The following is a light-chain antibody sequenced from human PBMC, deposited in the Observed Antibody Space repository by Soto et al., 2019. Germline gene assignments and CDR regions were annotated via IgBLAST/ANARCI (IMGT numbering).Light chain of an antibody. V-gene: IGKV1-39*01. CDR1: QSISSY. Sequence: DIQMTQSPSSLSASVGDRVTITCRASQSISSYLNWYQQKPGKAPKLLIYAASSLQSGVPSRFSGSGSGTDFTHIISSLQPEDFATYYCQQSYSTPWTFGQGTKVEIK. CDR3: QQSYSTPWT. CDR2: AAS. J-gene: IGKJ1*01.